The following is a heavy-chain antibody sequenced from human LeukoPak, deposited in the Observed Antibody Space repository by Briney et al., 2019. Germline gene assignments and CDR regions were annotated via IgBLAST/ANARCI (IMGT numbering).Heavy chain of an antibody. V-gene: IGHV3-23*01. CDR2: ISGSGDNA. Sequence: GGSLRPSCAASGFTFSSYAMSWVRQAPGRGLEWVSGISGSGDNAYYADSVKGRFTISRDNSKNTLYLQMNSLRADDTAVYYCAKGGLVHRFDPWGQGTLVTVSS. CDR3: AKGGLVHRFDP. CDR1: GFTFSSYA. J-gene: IGHJ5*02.